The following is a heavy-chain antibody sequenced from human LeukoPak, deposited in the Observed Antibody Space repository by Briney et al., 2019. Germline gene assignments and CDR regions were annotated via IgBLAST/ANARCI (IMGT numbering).Heavy chain of an antibody. V-gene: IGHV3-48*01. CDR1: GFSFSTYS. CDR3: AREGESGFDY. Sequence: GGSLRLSCVATGFSFSTYSMSRVRQAPGKGLEWVSYISVGSRSMDYADSVKGRFTISRDNSKNTLYLQMNSLRAEDTAVYYCAREGESGFDYWGQGTLVTVSS. D-gene: IGHD3-10*01. J-gene: IGHJ4*02. CDR2: ISVGSRSM.